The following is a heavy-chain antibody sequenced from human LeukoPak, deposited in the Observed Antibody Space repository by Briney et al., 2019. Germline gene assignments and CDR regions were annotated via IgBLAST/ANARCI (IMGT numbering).Heavy chain of an antibody. CDR3: AREDPQTKVPEGMDI. J-gene: IGHJ6*02. V-gene: IGHV4-59*01. Sequence: PSETLSLTCTVSGGSISHYYWSWIRQPPGKGLEWIGYIYYSGTTNYNPSHKSRVTISVDTSKNQFSLKLNSVTAADTAVYYCAREDPQTKVPEGMDIWGQGTTVTVSS. D-gene: IGHD4/OR15-4a*01. CDR1: GGSISHYY. CDR2: IYYSGTT.